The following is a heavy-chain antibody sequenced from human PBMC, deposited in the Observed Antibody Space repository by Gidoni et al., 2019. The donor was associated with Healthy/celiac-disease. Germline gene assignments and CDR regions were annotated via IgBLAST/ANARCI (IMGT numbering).Heavy chain of an antibody. CDR1: GGTFSSYA. CDR3: ARGTAMGTNWFDP. Sequence: QVQLVQSGAEVKKPGSSVKVSCTASGGTFSSYAISWVRQAPGQGLEWMGRIIPILGIANYAQKFQGRVTITADKSTSTAYMELSSLRSEDTAVYYCARGTAMGTNWFDPWGQGTLVTVSS. CDR2: IIPILGIA. J-gene: IGHJ5*02. V-gene: IGHV1-69*04. D-gene: IGHD5-18*01.